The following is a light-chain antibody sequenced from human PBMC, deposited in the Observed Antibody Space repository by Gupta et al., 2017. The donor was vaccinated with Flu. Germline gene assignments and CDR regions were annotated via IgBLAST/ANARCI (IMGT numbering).Light chain of an antibody. CDR1: NIGTKS. J-gene: IGLJ1*01. CDR3: QVWEITSDHYV. V-gene: IGLV3-21*02. CDR2: DDS. Sequence: SYVLTQPPSVSVAPGQTASITCGGNNIGTKSVHWYQQRPGQAPVLVVYDDSDRPSGIPERCSGSNSGNTATLTISRVEAGDEADYYCQVWEITSDHYVFGTGTKVTVL.